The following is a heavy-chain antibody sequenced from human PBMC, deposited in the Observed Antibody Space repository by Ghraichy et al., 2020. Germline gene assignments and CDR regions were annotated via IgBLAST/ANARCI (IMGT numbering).Heavy chain of an antibody. CDR1: GFTFSSYA. CDR3: AKGRVACSGGSCYSGFVLDY. V-gene: IGHV3-23*01. CDR2: ISGSGGST. Sequence: GGSLRLSCAASGFTFSSYAMSWVRQAPGKGLEWVSAISGSGGSTYYADSVKGRFTISRDNSKNTLYLQMNSLRAEDTAVYFCAKGRVACSGGSCYSGFVLDYWGQGTLVTVSS. J-gene: IGHJ4*02. D-gene: IGHD2-15*01.